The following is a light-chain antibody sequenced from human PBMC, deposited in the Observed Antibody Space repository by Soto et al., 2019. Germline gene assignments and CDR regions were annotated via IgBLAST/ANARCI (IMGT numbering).Light chain of an antibody. CDR2: SNN. CDR3: AAWDDSLNGVV. J-gene: IGLJ2*01. V-gene: IGLV1-44*01. Sequence: QSVLTQTPSVSGAPGQRVTISCTGSSSDIGAGYDVNWYQQLPGTAPKLLIYSNNQRPSGVPDRFSGSKSGTSASLAISGLQSEDEADYYCAAWDDSLNGVVFGGGTKLTVL. CDR1: SSDIGAGYD.